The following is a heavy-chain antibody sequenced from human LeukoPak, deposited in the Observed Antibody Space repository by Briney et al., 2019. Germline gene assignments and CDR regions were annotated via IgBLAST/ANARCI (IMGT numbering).Heavy chain of an antibody. J-gene: IGHJ5*02. CDR3: ARARYCSGGTCYAES. CDR1: GYSFATYW. D-gene: IGHD2-15*01. V-gene: IGHV5-51*01. CDR2: IYPGDSDT. Sequence: RTGESLKISCKGSGYSFATYWIGWVRQMPGKGLDWMGIIYPGDSDTRYSPSFQGQVTISADKSISTAYLQWSSLKASDTAMYYCARARYCSGGTCYAESWGQGTVATVSS.